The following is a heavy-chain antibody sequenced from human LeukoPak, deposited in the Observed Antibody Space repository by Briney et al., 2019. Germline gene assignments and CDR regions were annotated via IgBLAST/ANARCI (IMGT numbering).Heavy chain of an antibody. J-gene: IGHJ6*04. CDR1: AGSISSGSW. CDR3: ARLYYDILTASSDAYAMEV. CDR2: IYHSGST. Sequence: SETLSLTCAVSAGSISSGSWWSWVRQPPGKGMEWIGEIYHSGSTNYNPSLKRRVTISVDKATNQFSLKLSSVSAADTAVYYCARLYYDILTASSDAYAMEVWGTGTTVTVSS. V-gene: IGHV4-4*02. D-gene: IGHD3-9*01.